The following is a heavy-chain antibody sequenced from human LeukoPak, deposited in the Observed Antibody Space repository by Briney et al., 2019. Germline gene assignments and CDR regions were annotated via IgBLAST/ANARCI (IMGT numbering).Heavy chain of an antibody. Sequence: GASVKVSCKASGYTLTSYGISWVRQAPGQGLEWMGWISAYNGNTNYAQKLQGRVTMTTDTSTSTAYMELRSLRSDDTAAYYCARERSCSGGSCYAADYFDYGGQGTLVTVPS. J-gene: IGHJ4*02. CDR1: GYTLTSYG. V-gene: IGHV1-18*01. D-gene: IGHD2-15*01. CDR3: ARERSCSGGSCYAADYFDY. CDR2: ISAYNGNT.